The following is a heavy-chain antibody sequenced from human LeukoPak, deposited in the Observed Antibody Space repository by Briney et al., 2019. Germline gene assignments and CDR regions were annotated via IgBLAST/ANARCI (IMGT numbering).Heavy chain of an antibody. CDR1: GFTFSSYS. CDR3: VRGPSPLFDY. CDR2: ISSSSTSI. Sequence: QTGGSLRLSCAASGFTFSSYSMNWVCQAPGKGLEWVAYISSSSTSIKYADSVKGRFTISRDNAKNSLYLQMNSLRAEDTAVYYCVRGPSPLFDYWGQGTLVTVSS. V-gene: IGHV3-48*01. J-gene: IGHJ4*02.